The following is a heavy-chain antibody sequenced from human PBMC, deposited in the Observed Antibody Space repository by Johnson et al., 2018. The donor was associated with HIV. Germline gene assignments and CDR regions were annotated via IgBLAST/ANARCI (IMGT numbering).Heavy chain of an antibody. CDR1: GFTVSSNY. D-gene: IGHD6-13*01. Sequence: VQLVESGGGLIQPGGSLRLSCAASGFTVSSNYMSWVRQAPGKGLEWVSVIYSGGSTYYADSVKGRFTISRDNSKNTLYLQMNSLRAEGTAVYYCARADSSSSPWMGRDIWGQGTMVTVSS. V-gene: IGHV3-53*01. CDR3: ARADSSSSPWMGRDI. J-gene: IGHJ3*02. CDR2: IYSGGST.